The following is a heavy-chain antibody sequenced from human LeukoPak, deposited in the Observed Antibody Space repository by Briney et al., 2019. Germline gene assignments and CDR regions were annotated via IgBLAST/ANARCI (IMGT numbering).Heavy chain of an antibody. D-gene: IGHD4-17*01. V-gene: IGHV4-39*07. J-gene: IGHJ5*02. CDR1: DGSINTPNYY. CDR2: MSYSGRT. Sequence: SETLSLTCTVSDGSINTPNYYWGWIRQPPGKGLEWIGSMSYSGRTYYNPSLKTRVTVSLDTSKNQFSLNLISVTAADTAVYYCARSPQGTATTANWLDPWGQGTLVTVSS. CDR3: ARSPQGTATTANWLDP.